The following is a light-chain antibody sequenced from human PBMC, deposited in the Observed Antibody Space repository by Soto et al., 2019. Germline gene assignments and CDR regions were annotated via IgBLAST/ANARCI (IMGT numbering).Light chain of an antibody. CDR3: SSYTSSNTYV. Sequence: QSVLTQHASVSGSPGQSITISCTGTSSDVGGYNYVSWYQQHPGKAPKLMIYDVSNRPSGVSNRFSGSKSGNTASLTISGLQAEDEADYYCSSYTSSNTYVFGTGT. CDR2: DVS. V-gene: IGLV2-14*01. CDR1: SSDVGGYNY. J-gene: IGLJ1*01.